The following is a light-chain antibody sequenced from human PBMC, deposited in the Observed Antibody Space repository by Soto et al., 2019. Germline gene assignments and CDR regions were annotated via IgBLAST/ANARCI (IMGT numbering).Light chain of an antibody. CDR2: DAS. J-gene: IGKJ4*01. CDR3: QQYDNLPLT. Sequence: DIQMTQSPSSLSASVGDRVTITCQASQDISNYLNWYQQKPGKAPKLLIYDASNLETGVPSRFSGSGSGTDFTFTISSLHPEDIATYYCQQYDNLPLTFGGGIKVQIK. V-gene: IGKV1-33*01. CDR1: QDISNY.